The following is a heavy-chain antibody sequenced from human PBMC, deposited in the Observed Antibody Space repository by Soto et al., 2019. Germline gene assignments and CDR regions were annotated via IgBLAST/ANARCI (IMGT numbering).Heavy chain of an antibody. D-gene: IGHD2-15*01. J-gene: IGHJ4*02. CDR3: AAAAGGGGY. V-gene: IGHV3-53*01. Sequence: EVQLVESGGGLIQPGGSLRLSCAVSGFTVSNNYMSWVRQAPGKGLEGVSVIYSGGYTAYGDSVKGRFTISRDNSKNTPYLKINTRGADDTAVYYWAAAAGGGGYWGQGTLVTVSS. CDR2: IYSGGYT. CDR1: GFTVSNNY.